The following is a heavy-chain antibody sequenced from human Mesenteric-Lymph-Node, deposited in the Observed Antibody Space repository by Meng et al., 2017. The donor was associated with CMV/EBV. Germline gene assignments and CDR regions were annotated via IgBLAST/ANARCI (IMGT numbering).Heavy chain of an antibody. V-gene: IGHV1-69*05. D-gene: IGHD3-22*01. Sequence: SVKVSCKASGGTFSSYAISWVRQAPGQGLEWMGGIIPIFGTANYAQKFQGRVTITTDESTSTAYMELSSLRSEDTVVYYCASTSRSRYYDSSGPHDYWGQGTLVTVSS. CDR2: IIPIFGTA. J-gene: IGHJ4*02. CDR3: ASTSRSRYYDSSGPHDY. CDR1: GGTFSSYA.